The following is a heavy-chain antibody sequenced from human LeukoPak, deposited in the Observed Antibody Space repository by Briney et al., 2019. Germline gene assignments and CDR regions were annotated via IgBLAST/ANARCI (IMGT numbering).Heavy chain of an antibody. CDR2: ISSNGGST. V-gene: IGHV3-64*01. Sequence: GGSLRLPCVASGFTFSNYAMYWVRQAPGKGLEYVSAISSNGGSTYYANSVKGRFTISRDNSKNTLYLQMGSLRAEDMAVYYCARDGSGLQYSYYYMDVWGKGTTVTVSS. CDR3: ARDGSGLQYSYYYMDV. D-gene: IGHD3-22*01. CDR1: GFTFSNYA. J-gene: IGHJ6*03.